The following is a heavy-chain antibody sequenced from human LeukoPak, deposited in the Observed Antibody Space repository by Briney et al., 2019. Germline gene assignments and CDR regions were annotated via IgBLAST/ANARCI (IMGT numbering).Heavy chain of an antibody. V-gene: IGHV3-74*01. D-gene: IGHD1-26*01. Sequence: GGSLRLSCAASGFTFSSHWMHWVRQAPGKGLVWVSHINSDGSSTRYADSVKGRFTISRDNAKNTLYLQMNSLRAEDTAVYYCARGGRAYYFDYWGQGTLVTVSS. CDR3: ARGGRAYYFDY. J-gene: IGHJ4*02. CDR1: GFTFSSHW. CDR2: INSDGSST.